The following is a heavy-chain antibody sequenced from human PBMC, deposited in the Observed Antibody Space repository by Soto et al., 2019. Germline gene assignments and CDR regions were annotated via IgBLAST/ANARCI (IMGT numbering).Heavy chain of an antibody. CDR3: AREDRRMDGLDYYYSYGMDV. Sequence: GGSLRLGCAASGLGVSNNYLSWVRQPPGKWLEWVSVLYSGGTTYYADSVKGRFTISRDNSKNTLYLQMNSLRAEDTAVYYCAREDRRMDGLDYYYSYGMDVRCPGTT. J-gene: IGHJ6*02. CDR2: LYSGGTT. CDR1: GLGVSNNY. V-gene: IGHV3-53*01. D-gene: IGHD6-19*01.